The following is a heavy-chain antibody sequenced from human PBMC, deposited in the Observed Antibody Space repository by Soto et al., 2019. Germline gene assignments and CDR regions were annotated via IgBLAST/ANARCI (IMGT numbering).Heavy chain of an antibody. CDR2: IYYSGST. CDR3: AIELELSHDAFDI. J-gene: IGHJ3*02. CDR1: GGSISSSSYY. Sequence: KTSETLSLTCTVSGGSISSSSYYWGWIRQPPGRGLEWIGSIYYSGSTYYNPSLKSRVTISVDTSKNQFSLKLSSVTAADTAVYYCAIELELSHDAFDIWGQGTMVTVSS. D-gene: IGHD1-7*01. V-gene: IGHV4-39*01.